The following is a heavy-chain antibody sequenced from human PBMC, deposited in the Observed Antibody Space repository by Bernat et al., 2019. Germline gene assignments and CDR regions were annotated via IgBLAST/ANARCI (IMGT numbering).Heavy chain of an antibody. CDR2: ISRISSHI. CDR3: AGDPAERLARSWVDP. D-gene: IGHD1-1*01. J-gene: IGHJ5*02. Sequence: EMQLVESGGGLVKHGGSLRLSCTASGFTFSDFSMNWVRQAPGKGLEWLSYISRISSHIYYADSVKGRFTISKDNAKSTLYLKMNSLRADDTAVYYCAGDPAERLARSWVDPWGQGTLVTVSS. CDR1: GFTFSDFS. V-gene: IGHV3-21*05.